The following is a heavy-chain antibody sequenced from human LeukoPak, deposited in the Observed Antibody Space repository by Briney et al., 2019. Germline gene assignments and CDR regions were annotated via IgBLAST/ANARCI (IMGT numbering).Heavy chain of an antibody. J-gene: IGHJ4*02. CDR3: ARDHPVAGFDY. D-gene: IGHD6-19*01. V-gene: IGHV3-48*03. CDR1: GFTFSSYE. Sequence: GGSLRLSCAASGFTFSSYEMNWVRQAPGKGLEWVSYISSSGSTIYYADSVKGRFTIFRDNAKNSLYLQMNSLRAEDTAVYYCARDHPVAGFDYWGQGTLVTVSS. CDR2: ISSSGSTI.